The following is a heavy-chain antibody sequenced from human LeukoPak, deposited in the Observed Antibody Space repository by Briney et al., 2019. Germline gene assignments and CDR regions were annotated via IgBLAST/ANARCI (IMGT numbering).Heavy chain of an antibody. CDR1: GVTFSNYE. CDR2: ISSSGSTI. J-gene: IGHJ6*03. V-gene: IGHV3-48*03. Sequence: GGSLRLSCAASGVTFSNYEMKWVRQAPGKGLEWVSYISSSGSTIYYADSVKGRFTISRDNAKNSLYLQMNSLRAEDTAVYYCAREGTWFGWGRDYYYMDVWGKGTTVTVSS. CDR3: AREGTWFGWGRDYYYMDV. D-gene: IGHD6-19*01.